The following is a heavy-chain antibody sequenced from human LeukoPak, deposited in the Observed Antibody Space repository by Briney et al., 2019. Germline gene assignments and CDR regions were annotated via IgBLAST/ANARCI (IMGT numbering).Heavy chain of an antibody. CDR1: GGSISSYY. D-gene: IGHD6-13*01. V-gene: IGHV4-59*01. Sequence: PSETLSLTCSVSGGSISSYYWSWIRQPPGKGLEWIGYIYYSGSTNYNPSLKSRVTISVDTSKNLFSLKLSSVTAADTAVYYCARASQQGLFDYWGQGTLVTVSS. J-gene: IGHJ4*02. CDR3: ARASQQGLFDY. CDR2: IYYSGST.